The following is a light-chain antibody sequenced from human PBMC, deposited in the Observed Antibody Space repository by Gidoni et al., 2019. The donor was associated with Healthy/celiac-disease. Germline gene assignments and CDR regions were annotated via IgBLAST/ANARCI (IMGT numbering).Light chain of an antibody. CDR3: QQYYSYPHT. J-gene: IGKJ2*01. V-gene: IGKV1-8*01. CDR2: AAS. Sequence: AIRMTQSPSSFSASAGDRVTITCRASQGISSYLTWYQQKPGKAPKLLIYAASTLQSGVPSRFSGSGSGTDFTLTISCLHPEDFATYYCQQYYSYPHTFGQGTKLEIK. CDR1: QGISSY.